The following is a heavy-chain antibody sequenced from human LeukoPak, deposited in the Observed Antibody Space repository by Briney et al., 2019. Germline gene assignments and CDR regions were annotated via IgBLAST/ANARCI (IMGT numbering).Heavy chain of an antibody. J-gene: IGHJ4*02. Sequence: GGSLRLSCAAPGFTFSTYWMHWVRQAPGKGLVWVSRINSAGSSTSYADSVKGRFTISRDNAKNTLFLQMNSLRAEDTAVYYCARSLGGSFDYWGQGTLVTVSS. CDR3: ARSLGGSFDY. D-gene: IGHD1-26*01. V-gene: IGHV3-74*01. CDR1: GFTFSTYW. CDR2: INSAGSST.